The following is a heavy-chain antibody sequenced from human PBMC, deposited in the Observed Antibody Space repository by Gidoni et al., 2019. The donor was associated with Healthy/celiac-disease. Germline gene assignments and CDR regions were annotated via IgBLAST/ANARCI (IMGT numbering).Heavy chain of an antibody. D-gene: IGHD3-10*01. V-gene: IGHV3-30*04. CDR2: ISYDGSNK. J-gene: IGHJ3*02. Sequence: QVQLVESGGGVVQPGRSLRLSCAASGFTFSSYAMHWVRQAPGKGLEWVAVISYDGSNKYYADSVKGRFTISRDNSKNTLYLQMNSLRAEDTAVYYCARVNQWFGELHDAFDIWGQGTMVTVSS. CDR1: GFTFSSYA. CDR3: ARVNQWFGELHDAFDI.